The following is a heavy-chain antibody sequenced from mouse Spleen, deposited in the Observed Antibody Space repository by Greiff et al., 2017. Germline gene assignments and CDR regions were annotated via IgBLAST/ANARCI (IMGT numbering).Heavy chain of an antibody. CDR2: IRNKANGDTT. CDR1: GFTFTDYY. V-gene: IGHV7-3*02. D-gene: IGHD2-4*01. Sequence: EVKLVESGGGLVQPGGSLRLSCATSGFTFTDYYMSWVRQPPGKALEWLGFIRNKANGDTTEYSASVKGRFTISRDNSQSILYLQMNTLRAEDSATYYCARGVITTGGYYFDYWGQGTTLTVSS. J-gene: IGHJ2*01. CDR3: ARGVITTGGYYFDY.